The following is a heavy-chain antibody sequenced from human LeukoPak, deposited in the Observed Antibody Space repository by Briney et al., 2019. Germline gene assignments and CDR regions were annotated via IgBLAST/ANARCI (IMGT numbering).Heavy chain of an antibody. CDR1: GGSFSGYY. J-gene: IGHJ6*03. CDR2: INHSGST. CDR3: ARIVPAIYYYMDV. Sequence: SETLSLTCAVYGGSFSGYYWSWIRQPPGKGLEWIGEINHSGSTNYNPSLKSRVTISVDTSKNQFSLRLSSVTAADTAVYYCARIVPAIYYYMDVWGKGTTVTVSS. D-gene: IGHD2-2*01. V-gene: IGHV4-34*01.